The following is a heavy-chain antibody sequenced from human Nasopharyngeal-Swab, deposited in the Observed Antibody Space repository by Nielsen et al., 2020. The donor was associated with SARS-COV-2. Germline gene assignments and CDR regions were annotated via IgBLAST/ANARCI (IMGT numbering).Heavy chain of an antibody. D-gene: IGHD5-12*01. Sequence: GESLKISCAASGFTISNFVMSWVRQAPGKGLEWVSVVSGDSDSTYYTDSVRGRFTISRDNSKNTLNLQMNNLRAEDTAIYYCAKDRDSGDDSEEYYHYYGMDVWGQGAPVTVSS. CDR1: GFTISNFV. V-gene: IGHV3-23*01. CDR2: VSGDSDST. J-gene: IGHJ6*02. CDR3: AKDRDSGDDSEEYYHYYGMDV.